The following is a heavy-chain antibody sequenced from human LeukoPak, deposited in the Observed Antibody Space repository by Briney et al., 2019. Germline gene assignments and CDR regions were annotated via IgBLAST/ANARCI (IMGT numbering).Heavy chain of an antibody. CDR3: ARESYGGNSGADY. D-gene: IGHD4-23*01. J-gene: IGHJ4*02. CDR2: ISSSSSTI. V-gene: IGHV3-48*04. CDR1: GFTFSSYS. Sequence: GGSLRLSCAASGFTFSSYSMNWVRQAPGKGLEWVSYISSSSSTIYYADSVKGRFTISRDNAKNSLYLQMNSLRAEDTAVYYCARESYGGNSGADYWGQGTLVTVSS.